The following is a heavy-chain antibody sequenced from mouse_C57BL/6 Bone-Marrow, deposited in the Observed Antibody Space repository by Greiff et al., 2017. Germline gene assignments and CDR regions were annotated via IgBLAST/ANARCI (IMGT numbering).Heavy chain of an antibody. V-gene: IGHV5-16*01. CDR1: GFTFSDYY. J-gene: IGHJ2*01. Sequence: EVMLMESEGGLVQPGSSMKLSCTASGFTFSDYYMAWVRQVPEKGLEWVANINYDGSSTYYLDSLKSRFIISRDNAKNILYLQMSSLKSEDTATYYCARDRGYYFDYWGQGTTLTVSS. CDR2: INYDGSST. CDR3: ARDRGYYFDY.